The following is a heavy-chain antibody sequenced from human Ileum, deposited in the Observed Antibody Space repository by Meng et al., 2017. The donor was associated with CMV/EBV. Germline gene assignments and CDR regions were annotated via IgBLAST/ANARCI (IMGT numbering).Heavy chain of an antibody. CDR1: GFTFDDYA. CDR3: AKAPGGSWNGNWFDP. Sequence: GGSLRLSCTASGFTFDDYAMHWVRQVPGKGLEWVAGISWNSGGGSIGYADSVKGRFTISRDNAKKSLYLQLNSLRAEDTGLYYCAKAPGGSWNGNWFDPWGKGTLVTVSS. CDR2: ISWNSGGGSI. V-gene: IGHV3-9*01. J-gene: IGHJ5*02. D-gene: IGHD1-1*01.